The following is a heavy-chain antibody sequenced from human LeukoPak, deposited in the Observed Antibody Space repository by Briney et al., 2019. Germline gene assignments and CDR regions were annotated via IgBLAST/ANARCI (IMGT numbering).Heavy chain of an antibody. CDR2: ISGNGYNT. J-gene: IGHJ4*02. V-gene: IGHV3-23*01. CDR3: AKGVRLWFAFYFDY. Sequence: PGGSLGLSCAGSGFTLGSYAMSWVRQAPGKGLEWVSAISGNGYNTYYADSVKGRFTISSESSGNTLYLQMHNLRAEDTAVYYCAKGVRLWFAFYFDYGGQGTLVTVSS. D-gene: IGHD3-10*01. CDR1: GFTLGSYA.